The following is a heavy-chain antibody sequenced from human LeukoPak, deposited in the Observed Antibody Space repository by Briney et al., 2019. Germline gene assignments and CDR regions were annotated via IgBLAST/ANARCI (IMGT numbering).Heavy chain of an antibody. D-gene: IGHD5-18*01. Sequence: GGSLRLSCAASGFTFSTYAMHWVRQAPGKGLEWVAVIPYDGSNKYYADSVKGRFTISRDNAKNSLYLQMNSLRAEDTAVYYCARTGYSYGPPYYYYYYMDVWGKGTTVTVSS. CDR1: GFTFSTYA. J-gene: IGHJ6*03. CDR3: ARTGYSYGPPYYYYYYMDV. V-gene: IGHV3-30*04. CDR2: IPYDGSNK.